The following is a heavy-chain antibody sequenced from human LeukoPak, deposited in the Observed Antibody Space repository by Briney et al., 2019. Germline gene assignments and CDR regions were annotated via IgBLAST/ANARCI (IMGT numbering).Heavy chain of an antibody. J-gene: IGHJ4*02. CDR1: GFTFSRYW. D-gene: IGHD3-10*01. V-gene: IGHV3-7*04. CDR3: ARGGHSSFDY. Sequence: PGGSLRLSCATSGFTFSRYWMSWVRQAPGKGLEWVASIKQDGSEEYYVDSVKGRFTISRDNAKNSLYLQMNSLRAEDTAVYYCARGGHSSFDYWGQGALVTVSS. CDR2: IKQDGSEE.